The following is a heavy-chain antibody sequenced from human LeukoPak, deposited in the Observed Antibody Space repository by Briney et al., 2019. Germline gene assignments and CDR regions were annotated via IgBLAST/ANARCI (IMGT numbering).Heavy chain of an antibody. V-gene: IGHV4-34*01. D-gene: IGHD1-26*01. Sequence: SETLSLTCAVYGGFFSGYYWSWIRQPPGKGLEWIGEINHSGSTNYNPSLKSRVTISVDTSKNQFSLKLSSVTAADTAVSYCARVLIRVETTTSYYYYYYYMDVWGKGTTVTVSS. CDR3: ARVLIRVETTTSYYYYYYYMDV. CDR1: GGFFSGYY. J-gene: IGHJ6*03. CDR2: INHSGST.